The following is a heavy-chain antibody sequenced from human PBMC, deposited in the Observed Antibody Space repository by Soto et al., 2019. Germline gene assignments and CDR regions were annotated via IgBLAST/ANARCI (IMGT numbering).Heavy chain of an antibody. CDR3: ARGSGYYYWDDY. CDR2: IYYSGNT. D-gene: IGHD3-22*01. Sequence: SETLSLTCTVSGGSISSRSYYWGWIRQPPGKGLEWIGSIYYSGNTYYNPSLKSRVTISVDTAKNQFSLKLSSVTAADTAVYYCARGSGYYYWDDYWGQGTLVTVSS. V-gene: IGHV4-39*01. CDR1: GGSISSRSYY. J-gene: IGHJ4*02.